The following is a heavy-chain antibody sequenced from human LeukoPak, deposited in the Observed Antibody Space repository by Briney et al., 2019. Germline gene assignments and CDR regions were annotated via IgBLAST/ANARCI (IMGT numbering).Heavy chain of an antibody. J-gene: IGHJ4*02. D-gene: IGHD3-22*01. CDR1: GFTFSSYS. CDR2: ISSSSSYI. Sequence: GGSLRLSCAASGFTFSSYSMNWVRQAPGKGLEGVSSISSSSSYIYYADSVKGRFTISRDNAKNSLYLQMNSLRAEDTAVYYCARDHKNYYDSSGYYYGPSDYWGQGTLVTVSS. CDR3: ARDHKNYYDSSGYYYGPSDY. V-gene: IGHV3-21*01.